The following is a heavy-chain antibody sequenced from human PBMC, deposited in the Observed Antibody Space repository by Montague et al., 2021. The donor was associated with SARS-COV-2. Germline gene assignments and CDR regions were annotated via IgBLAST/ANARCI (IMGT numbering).Heavy chain of an antibody. V-gene: IGHV4-4*07. CDR3: ARGMAPEGRWFDS. CDR1: GASISGYY. Sequence: SETLSLTCSVSGASISGYYWSWVRQAAGKRLEWIGRTFFGASTDYNPSLMSRFSLSGDKSKSQFSLKVTSVTAADTAIYYCARGMAPEGRWFDSWGHGMLVTVSS. D-gene: IGHD2-2*01. J-gene: IGHJ5*01. CDR2: TFFGAST.